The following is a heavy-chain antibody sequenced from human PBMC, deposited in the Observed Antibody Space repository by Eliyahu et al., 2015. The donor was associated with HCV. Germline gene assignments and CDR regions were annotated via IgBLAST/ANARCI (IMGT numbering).Heavy chain of an antibody. J-gene: IGHJ4*02. V-gene: IGHV3-30*03. D-gene: IGHD1-14*01. Sequence: QELLVESGGGVVQPGTSLRLSCEASGFTFNSYGMHWVRQAPGKGLGWVAVISYGGINKFYADSLKGRFTVARDDSKNMFFLHLNSLRSEDTAVYYCARDGRAVTGDNYFDVWGRGTLVTVSS. CDR1: GFTFNSYG. CDR2: ISYGGINK. CDR3: ARDGRAVTGDNYFDV.